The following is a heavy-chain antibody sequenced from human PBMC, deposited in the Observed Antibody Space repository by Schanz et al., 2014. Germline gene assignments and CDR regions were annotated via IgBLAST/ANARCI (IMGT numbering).Heavy chain of an antibody. CDR3: ARDGAELYYFDD. D-gene: IGHD1-1*01. CDR2: MSWNAGSL. V-gene: IGHV3-NL1*01. CDR1: GFTFSKYG. J-gene: IGHJ4*02. Sequence: QVQLVESGGGVVQPGRSLRLSCAASGFTFSKYGVHWVRQAPGKGLEWVSGMSWNAGSLGYVDSVKGRFTISRDNAKNSLYLQMNGLRAEDTAVFYCARDGAELYYFDDWGQGALVTVSS.